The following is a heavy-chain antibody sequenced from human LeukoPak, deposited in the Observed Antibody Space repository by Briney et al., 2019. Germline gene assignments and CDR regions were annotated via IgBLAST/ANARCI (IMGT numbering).Heavy chain of an antibody. Sequence: PGGSLRLSCAVPGFTFRTYWMHWVRQVPGEGLVWVSRINEDGSITNYADSVKGRFSISRDNAKNTLYLRMNSLRAEDTAVYYYGKDLGGRSGYWGQGTLVTVSS. V-gene: IGHV3-74*01. J-gene: IGHJ4*02. D-gene: IGHD1-26*01. CDR2: INEDGSIT. CDR3: GKDLGGRSGY. CDR1: GFTFRTYW.